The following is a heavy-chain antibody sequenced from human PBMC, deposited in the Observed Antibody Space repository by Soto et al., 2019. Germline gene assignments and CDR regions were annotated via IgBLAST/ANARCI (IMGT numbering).Heavy chain of an antibody. D-gene: IGHD1-1*01. V-gene: IGHV1-69*13. J-gene: IGHJ4*02. CDR3: ARVGSRDAYNYVLDY. Sequence: ASVKVSCKASGGIHSSLTFSWVRQAPGQGLEWMGGILPLSGTPKYAQKFQGRLTITADEYRATTYMELSSLTSEDTAIYYCARVGSRDAYNYVLDYWGQGTLVTVSS. CDR1: GGIHSSLT. CDR2: ILPLSGTP.